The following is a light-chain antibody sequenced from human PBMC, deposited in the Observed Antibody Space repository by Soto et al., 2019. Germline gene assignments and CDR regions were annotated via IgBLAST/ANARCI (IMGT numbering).Light chain of an antibody. CDR3: QQRYTLIT. J-gene: IGKJ3*01. CDR1: QNIDNF. V-gene: IGKV3-11*01. Sequence: EIALTQSPGTLSLSPGERSTLSCRASQNIDNFLVWYQQKPGQSPRLLIYDDSKRATGIPARFSGSGSGTDFTLTISSLEPEDFAVYYCQQRYTLITFGPGTQVDIK. CDR2: DDS.